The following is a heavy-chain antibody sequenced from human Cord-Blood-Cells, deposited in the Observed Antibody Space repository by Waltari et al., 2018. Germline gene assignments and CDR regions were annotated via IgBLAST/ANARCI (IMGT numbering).Heavy chain of an antibody. D-gene: IGHD1-26*01. Sequence: QVQVVQCGAEVQKPGASVKVSCQASGYTLLGHYMHWVRQAPGQGLEGMGWINPNSGGTNYAQKFQGRVTMTRDTSISTAYMELSRLRSDDTAVYYCARSQVGIGAFDIWGQGTMVTDSS. J-gene: IGHJ3*02. CDR1: GYTLLGHY. CDR2: INPNSGGT. CDR3: ARSQVGIGAFDI. V-gene: IGHV1-2*02.